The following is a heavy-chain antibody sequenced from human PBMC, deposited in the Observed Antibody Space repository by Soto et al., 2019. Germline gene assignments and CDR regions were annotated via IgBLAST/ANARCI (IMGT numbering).Heavy chain of an antibody. J-gene: IGHJ4*02. Sequence: EVQLVESGGGLIQPGGSLRLSCAVSGFTVSNNYMSWVRQAPGKGLEGVSVIYSGGYTAYGDSVKGRFTISRDNSKNPPYPQMKSRGAGHPAVFYWGTPPGGGGYWGQGTLVTVSS. CDR3: GTPPGGGGY. CDR2: IYSGGYT. V-gene: IGHV3-53*01. CDR1: GFTVSNNY. D-gene: IGHD3-10*01.